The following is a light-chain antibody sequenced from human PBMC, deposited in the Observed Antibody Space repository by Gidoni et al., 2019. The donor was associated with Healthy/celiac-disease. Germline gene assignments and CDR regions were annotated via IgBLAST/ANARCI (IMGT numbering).Light chain of an antibody. CDR3: QQSYSTLRT. CDR2: AAS. V-gene: IGKV1-39*01. CDR1: QSISSY. J-gene: IGKJ3*01. Sequence: DIQMTQSPSSLSALVGDRVTITCRASQSISSYLNWYQQKPGKAPKLLIYAASGLQSGVPSRFSGSGSGTDFTLTISSLQPEDFATYDCQQSYSTLRTFGPGTKVDIK.